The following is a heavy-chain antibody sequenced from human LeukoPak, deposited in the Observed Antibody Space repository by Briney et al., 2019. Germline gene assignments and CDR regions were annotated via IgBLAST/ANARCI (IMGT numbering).Heavy chain of an antibody. CDR1: GGPISSGGYY. CDR3: AREVVPAARNDYYYYMDV. V-gene: IGHV4-30-2*01. D-gene: IGHD2-2*01. Sequence: SQTLSLTCTVSGGPISSGGYYWSWIRQPPGKGLEWIGYIYHSGSTYYNPSLKSRVTISVDTSKNQFSLKLSSVTAADTAVYYCAREVVPAARNDYYYYMDVWGKGTTVTVSS. J-gene: IGHJ6*03. CDR2: IYHSGST.